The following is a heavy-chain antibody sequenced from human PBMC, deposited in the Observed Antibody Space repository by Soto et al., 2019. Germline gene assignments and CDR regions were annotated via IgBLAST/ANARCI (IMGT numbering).Heavy chain of an antibody. J-gene: IGHJ4*02. V-gene: IGHV3-23*01. CDR3: AKQRVNFDY. Sequence: GGSLRLSCAASGFTFSSYAMTWVRQAPGKGLEWVSGISGNGVSTYYADSVNGRFTISRDNSKNTLYLQMNSLRVEDTALYYCAKQRVNFDYWGQRTLVTVSS. CDR1: GFTFSSYA. CDR2: ISGNGVST.